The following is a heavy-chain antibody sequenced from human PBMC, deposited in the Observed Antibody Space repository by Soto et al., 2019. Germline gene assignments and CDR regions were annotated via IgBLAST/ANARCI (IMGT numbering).Heavy chain of an antibody. Sequence: GGSLRLSCAASGDTFSSNAMSWIRQAPGKGLECVSAISAGGGTTSYSDSVKGRFTISRDNSKNTLYLQMNTLKAEDTAVYYCAKDIRSIWTKNWFDPWGQGTLVTVSS. J-gene: IGHJ5*02. CDR3: AKDIRSIWTKNWFDP. D-gene: IGHD6-6*01. CDR2: ISAGGGTT. CDR1: GDTFSSNA. V-gene: IGHV3-23*01.